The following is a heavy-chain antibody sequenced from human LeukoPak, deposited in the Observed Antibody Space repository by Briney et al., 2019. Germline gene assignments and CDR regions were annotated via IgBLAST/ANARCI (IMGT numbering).Heavy chain of an antibody. D-gene: IGHD2-2*01. CDR3: ARAAQLLFGLLDAFDI. V-gene: IGHV1-2*02. CDR2: INPNTGGT. J-gene: IGHJ3*02. CDR1: GFTFTGYY. Sequence: GASVTVSCKASGFTFTGYYIYWVRQAPGQGLELMGWINPNTGGTNSAQKFQGRVTMTRDTSISTAYMELSRLRSDDTAVYYCARAAQLLFGLLDAFDIWGQGTMVTVSS.